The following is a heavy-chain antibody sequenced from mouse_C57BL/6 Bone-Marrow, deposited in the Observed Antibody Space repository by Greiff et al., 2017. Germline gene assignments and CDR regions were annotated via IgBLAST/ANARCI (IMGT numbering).Heavy chain of an antibody. Sequence: DVQLVASWGDLVKPGGSLKLSCAASGFTFSSYGMSWVRQTPDKRLEWVATISSGGSYTYYPDSVKGRFTISRDNAKNTLYLQMSSLKSEDTAMYYCARLPITTVVGFDYWGQGTTLTVSS. CDR3: ARLPITTVVGFDY. V-gene: IGHV5-6*01. CDR2: ISSGGSYT. CDR1: GFTFSSYG. J-gene: IGHJ2*01. D-gene: IGHD1-1*01.